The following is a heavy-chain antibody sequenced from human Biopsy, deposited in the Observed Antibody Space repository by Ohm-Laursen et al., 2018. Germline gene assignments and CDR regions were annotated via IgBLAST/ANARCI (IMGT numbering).Heavy chain of an antibody. J-gene: IGHJ4*02. V-gene: IGHV4-59*08. D-gene: IGHD2-15*01. CDR1: GDSINSSY. Sequence: SETLSLTWTVSGDSINSSYWSWIRQAPGKGLEWIGFIFNSGNTNYNPSLKSRVTISADTSKNQFSLKLGSVTVADTAVFYCARRGSGGRSFDYWGQGSLVTVSS. CDR2: IFNSGNT. CDR3: ARRGSGGRSFDY.